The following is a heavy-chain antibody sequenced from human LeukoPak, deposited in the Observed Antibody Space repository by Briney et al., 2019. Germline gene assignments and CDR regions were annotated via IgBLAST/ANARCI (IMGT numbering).Heavy chain of an antibody. D-gene: IGHD3-3*01. CDR1: GFTFSSYT. Sequence: TGGSLRLSRAASGFTFSSYTMNWVRQAPGKGLEWVSYISSSSDNIYYADSVKGRFTISRDNAKRSVYLQMNSLRNEDTAVYYCTKDGPYNDVWYVDYWGQGTLVTVSS. CDR2: ISSSSDNI. V-gene: IGHV3-48*02. J-gene: IGHJ4*02. CDR3: TKDGPYNDVWYVDY.